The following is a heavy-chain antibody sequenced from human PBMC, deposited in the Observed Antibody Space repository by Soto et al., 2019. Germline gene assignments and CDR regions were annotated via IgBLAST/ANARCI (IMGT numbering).Heavy chain of an antibody. Sequence: SETLSLTCTVSVGSISTTGYYWGWIRQPPGKGLKWIGNIYYSGSTYYNPSLKSRLTISVDTSKNQFSLKLSSVTAADTAVYFCARQMDYGGIDYWGPGTLVTVSS. CDR2: IYYSGST. CDR3: ARQMDYGGIDY. D-gene: IGHD4-17*01. V-gene: IGHV4-39*01. CDR1: VGSISTTGYY. J-gene: IGHJ4*02.